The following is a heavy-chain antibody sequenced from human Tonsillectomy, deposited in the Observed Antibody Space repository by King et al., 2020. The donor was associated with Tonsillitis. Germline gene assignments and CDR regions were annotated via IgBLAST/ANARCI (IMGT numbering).Heavy chain of an antibody. CDR1: GFSFTIYA. D-gene: IGHD4-17*01. CDR2: ISGIGGVI. V-gene: IGHV3-23*04. CDR3: SKTKPLRYYFDY. J-gene: IGHJ4*02. Sequence: VQLVESGGGLVQPGGSLRLSCAASGFSFTIYAMSWGRQAPGKGLECVSAISGIGGVIYYADTGKGGFTISRDNSKNTLYLQMNSLRAEDTAVYYCSKTKPLRYYFDYWGQGTLVTVSS.